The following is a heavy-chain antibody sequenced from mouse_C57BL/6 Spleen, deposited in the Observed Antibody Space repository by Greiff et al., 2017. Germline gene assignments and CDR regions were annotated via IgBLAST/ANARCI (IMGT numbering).Heavy chain of an antibody. Sequence: EVQRVESGGGLVKPGGSLKLSCAASGFTFSDYGMHWVRQAPEKGLEWVAYISSGSSTIYYADTVKGRFTISRDNAKNTLFLQMTSLRSEDTAMYYCATDLFYAMDYWGQGTSVTVSS. CDR1: GFTFSDYG. J-gene: IGHJ4*01. CDR2: ISSGSSTI. CDR3: ATDLFYAMDY. V-gene: IGHV5-17*01.